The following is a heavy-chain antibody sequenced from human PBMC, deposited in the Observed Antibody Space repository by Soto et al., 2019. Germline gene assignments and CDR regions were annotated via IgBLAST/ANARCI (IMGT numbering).Heavy chain of an antibody. CDR1: GYTLTSYY. V-gene: IGHV1-46*01. CDR3: ARCPTAGAVKDNWFDP. CDR2: INPSGGST. J-gene: IGHJ5*02. Sequence: ASVKVSCKASGYTLTSYYMHWVRQAPGQGLEWMGIINPSGGSTSYAQKFQGRVTMTRDTSTSTVYMEMSSLRSEDTAVYYCARCPTAGAVKDNWFDPWGQGTLVTLSS. D-gene: IGHD3-10*01.